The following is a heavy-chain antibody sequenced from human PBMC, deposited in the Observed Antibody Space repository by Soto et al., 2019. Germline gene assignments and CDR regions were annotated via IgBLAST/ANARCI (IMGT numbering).Heavy chain of an antibody. V-gene: IGHV4-39*01. CDR3: ARLFDY. J-gene: IGHJ4*02. CDR1: GGSISSNGYY. CDR2: IYHSGVT. Sequence: QLQLQESGPGLVKPSETLSLTCTVSGGSISSNGYYWGWIRQPPGKGLEWIGNIYHSGVTYYNPSLKSRVTISVDTSRYQFSLKLNSMTAADTAVYYCARLFDYWGQGKLVTVSS.